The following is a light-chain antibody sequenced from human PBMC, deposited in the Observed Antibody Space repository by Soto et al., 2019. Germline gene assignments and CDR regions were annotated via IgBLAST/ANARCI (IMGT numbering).Light chain of an antibody. Sequence: LTQPPSASGTPGQRVTISCSGSSSNIGSNTVNWYQQLPGTAPKLLIYSNNQRPSGVPDRFSGSKSGTSASLAISGLQSEDEADYYCAAWDDSLHVVFGGGTKLTVL. CDR3: AAWDDSLHVV. CDR2: SNN. J-gene: IGLJ2*01. CDR1: SSNIGSNT. V-gene: IGLV1-44*01.